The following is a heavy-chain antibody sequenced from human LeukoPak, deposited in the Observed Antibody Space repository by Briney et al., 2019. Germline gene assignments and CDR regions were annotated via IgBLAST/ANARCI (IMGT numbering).Heavy chain of an antibody. J-gene: IGHJ3*01. Sequence: PGGSLRLSCAASGFSFNTHSMNWVRQSPGKGLEWVSSITGSSHIHYADSMKGRFTISRDNAKNSLYLQMSSLRAEDTAMYYCVRVSQDDDYYDSPVQGAFALWGQGTMVTVSS. D-gene: IGHD3-22*01. CDR2: ITGSSHI. CDR3: VRVSQDDDYYDSPVQGAFAL. V-gene: IGHV3-21*06. CDR1: GFSFNTHS.